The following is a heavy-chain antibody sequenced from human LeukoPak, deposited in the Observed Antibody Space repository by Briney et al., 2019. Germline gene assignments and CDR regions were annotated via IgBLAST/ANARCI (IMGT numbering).Heavy chain of an antibody. V-gene: IGHV4-59*01. D-gene: IGHD5-12*01. CDR1: GGSISSYY. CDR3: ASSRDGYNFDY. CDR2: IYYSGST. J-gene: IGHJ4*02. Sequence: SETLSLTCTVSGGSISSYYWSWIRQPAGKGLEWIGYIYYSGSTNYNPSLKSRVTISVDTSKNQFSLKLSSVTAADTAVYYCASSRDGYNFDYWGQGTLVTVSS.